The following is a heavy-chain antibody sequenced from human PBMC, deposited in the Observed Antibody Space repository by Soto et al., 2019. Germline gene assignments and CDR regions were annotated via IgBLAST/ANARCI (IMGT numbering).Heavy chain of an antibody. J-gene: IGHJ6*02. CDR2: ISGYDANT. CDR1: GYTFTSYG. D-gene: IGHD1-26*01. V-gene: IGHV1-18*01. Sequence: ASVKVSFKASGYTFTSYGISWVRQAPGQGLEWMGWISGYDANTNQAQKLQGRLAMTTDTSTSTAYMELRSLRSDDTAVYYCARDSVGATTYYYYGMDVWGQGTTVTVSS. CDR3: ARDSVGATTYYYYGMDV.